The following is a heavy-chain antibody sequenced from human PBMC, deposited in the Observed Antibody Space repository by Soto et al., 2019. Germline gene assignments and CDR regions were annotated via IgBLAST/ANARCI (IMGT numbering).Heavy chain of an antibody. J-gene: IGHJ6*02. V-gene: IGHV3-23*01. CDR2: ISSSGDAT. CDR3: ANDGDFWSWGMDV. CDR1: GFTFSTYA. Sequence: GGSLRLSCAASGFTFSTYAMTWVRQAPGKGLEWVSIISSSGDATYYLYSVKGRFTISRDNSRNTLHLQMNSLRAEDAAVYFCANDGDFWSWGMDVWGQGTTVTVSS. D-gene: IGHD3-3*01.